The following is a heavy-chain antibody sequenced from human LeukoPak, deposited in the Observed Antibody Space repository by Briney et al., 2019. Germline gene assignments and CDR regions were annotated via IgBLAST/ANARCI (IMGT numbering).Heavy chain of an antibody. CDR2: INAGNGNT. J-gene: IGHJ6*02. V-gene: IGHV1-3*01. Sequence: ASVKVSCKASGYTFTSYAMHWVRQAPGQRLEWMGWINAGNGNTKCSQKFQGRVTITRDTSASTAYMELSSLRSEDTAVYYCARVRVYYGMDVWGQGTTVTVSS. CDR3: ARVRVYYGMDV. CDR1: GYTFTSYA.